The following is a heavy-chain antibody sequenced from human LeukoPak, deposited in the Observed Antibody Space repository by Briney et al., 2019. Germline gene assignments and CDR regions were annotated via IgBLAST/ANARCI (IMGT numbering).Heavy chain of an antibody. CDR2: IKEDGSET. CDR1: GFTFRSHW. D-gene: IGHD2-21*01. CDR3: ARGPSYCGGDCYYYFDS. V-gene: IGHV3-7*01. J-gene: IGHJ4*02. Sequence: AGGSLRLSCAASGFTFRSHWMSWVRQAPGKGLEWVANIKEDGSETSYVDSVKGRLTFSRDNAKNSLYLQMNSLRAEDTAVYYCARGPSYCGGDCYYYFDSWGQGTLVTVSS.